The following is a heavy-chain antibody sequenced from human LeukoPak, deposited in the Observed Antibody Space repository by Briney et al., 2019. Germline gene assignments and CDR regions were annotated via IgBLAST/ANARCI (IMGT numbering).Heavy chain of an antibody. Sequence: PSETLSLTCAVYGGSFSGYYWSWIRQPPGKGLEWIGEINHSGSTNYNPSLKSRVTISVDTSKNQFSLKLSSVTAADTAVYYCARHHNAQSVIDYWGQGTLVTVSS. CDR2: INHSGST. CDR1: GGSFSGYY. CDR3: ARHHNAQSVIDY. D-gene: IGHD2-8*01. J-gene: IGHJ4*02. V-gene: IGHV4-34*01.